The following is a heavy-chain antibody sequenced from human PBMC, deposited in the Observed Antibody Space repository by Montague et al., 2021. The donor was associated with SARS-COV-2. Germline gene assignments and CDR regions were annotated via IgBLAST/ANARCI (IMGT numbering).Heavy chain of an antibody. CDR3: ARQLSVTTVTSHMYHYAMDV. CDR2: IYYSGST. J-gene: IGHJ6*02. D-gene: IGHD4-11*01. V-gene: IGHV4-59*08. Sequence: SETLSLTCSVSGDSISNYSWSWIRQSPGKGLEWIGYIYYSGSTNYNPSLTSRVTISVDTSKNQVSLKLTSVTAADTAVYYCARQLSVTTVTSHMYHYAMDVWGQGTTVTVSS. CDR1: GDSISNYS.